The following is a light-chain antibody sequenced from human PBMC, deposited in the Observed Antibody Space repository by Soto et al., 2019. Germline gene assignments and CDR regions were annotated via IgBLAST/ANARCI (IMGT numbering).Light chain of an antibody. Sequence: QPVLAQPPSVSASPGQKVTISCTGSSSNIGAGYDLHWSQQLPGTAPTLLPYGNSNRPSVVPYRFSGPKSGTSASLAITVLQAEDEADYYCQSYDSRLSAYVFGTGTTVTVL. CDR2: GNS. J-gene: IGLJ1*01. V-gene: IGLV1-40*01. CDR1: SSNIGAGYD. CDR3: QSYDSRLSAYV.